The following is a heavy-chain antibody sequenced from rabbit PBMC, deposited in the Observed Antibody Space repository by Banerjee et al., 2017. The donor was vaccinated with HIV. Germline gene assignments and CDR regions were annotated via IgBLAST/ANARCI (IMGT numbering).Heavy chain of an antibody. V-gene: IGHV1S28*01. J-gene: IGHJ4*01. CDR1: GFTLSSYW. CDR3: AREWHYTGYVQMDL. D-gene: IGHD7-1*01. CDR2: ITYGGSA. Sequence: QSLEESGGDLVKPGASLTLTCTASGFTLSSYWICWVRQAPGKGLEYIGYITYGGSAYYASWVNGRFTISRENTQNTLYLQLNSLTAADTATYFCAREWHYTGYVQMDLWGPGTLVTVS.